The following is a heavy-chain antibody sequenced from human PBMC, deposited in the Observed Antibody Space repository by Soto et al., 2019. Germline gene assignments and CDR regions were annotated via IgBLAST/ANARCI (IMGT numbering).Heavy chain of an antibody. Sequence: GGSLRLSCAASGFTVSSNYMSWVRQAPGKGLEWVSVIYSGGSTYYADSVKGRFTISRDNSKNTLYLQMNSLRAEATAVYYWARVSPLGIDAFDIWGQGTMVTVSS. D-gene: IGHD7-27*01. CDR3: ARVSPLGIDAFDI. V-gene: IGHV3-53*01. J-gene: IGHJ3*02. CDR2: IYSGGST. CDR1: GFTVSSNY.